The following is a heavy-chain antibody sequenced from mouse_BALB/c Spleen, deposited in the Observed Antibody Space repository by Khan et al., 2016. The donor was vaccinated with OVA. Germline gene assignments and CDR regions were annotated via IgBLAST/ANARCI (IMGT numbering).Heavy chain of an antibody. Sequence: EVELVESGGGLVQPGGSRKLSCAASGFTFSSFGMHWVRQAPKQGLEWVAYMSSGSSTIYYVDTVKGRFTISRDNPKNTLFLQMPSLRSEDTAMYYCARSGGNFHWYFDVWGAGTSVTVSS. CDR1: GFTFSSFG. D-gene: IGHD2-1*01. CDR2: MSSGSSTI. J-gene: IGHJ1*01. CDR3: ARSGGNFHWYFDV. V-gene: IGHV5-17*02.